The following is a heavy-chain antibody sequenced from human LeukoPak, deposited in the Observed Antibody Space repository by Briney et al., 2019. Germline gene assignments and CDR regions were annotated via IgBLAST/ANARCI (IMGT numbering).Heavy chain of an antibody. CDR1: GFTFSNTW. J-gene: IGHJ6*02. CDR3: VKSHYRGYYGMDV. V-gene: IGHV3-64D*09. D-gene: IGHD1-14*01. Sequence: GGSLRLSCAASGFTFSNTWMSWVRQTPGKGLEYASAISGNGDSTYYADSVKVRFSISRDNSKNTLYLHMSSLRTEDTAVYFCVKSHYRGYYGMDVWGQGTTVTVSS. CDR2: ISGNGDST.